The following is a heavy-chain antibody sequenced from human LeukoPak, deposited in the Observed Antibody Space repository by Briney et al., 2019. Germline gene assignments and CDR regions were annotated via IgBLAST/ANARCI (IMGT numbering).Heavy chain of an antibody. J-gene: IGHJ4*02. CDR1: GYTFTSYD. CDR2: ISAYNGNT. CDR3: AADYYDSSGYYVY. Sequence: ASVKVSCKASGYTFTSYDINWVRQATGQGLEWMGWISAYNGNTNYAQKLQGRVTMTTDTSTSTAYMELRSLRSDYTAVYYCAADYYDSSGYYVYWGQGTLVTVSS. V-gene: IGHV1-18*01. D-gene: IGHD3-22*01.